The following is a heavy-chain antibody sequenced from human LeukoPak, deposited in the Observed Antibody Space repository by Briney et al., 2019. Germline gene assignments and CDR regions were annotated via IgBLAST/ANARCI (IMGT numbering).Heavy chain of an antibody. CDR3: AKTSSGRYYMDV. J-gene: IGHJ6*03. CDR1: GYTFTSYA. Sequence: GASVKVSCKASGYTFTSYAMHWVRQAPGQRLEWMGWINAGNGNTKYSQKFQGRVTITRDTSASTAYMELSSLRAEDTAVYYCAKTSSGRYYMDVWGKGTTVTVSS. CDR2: INAGNGNT. V-gene: IGHV1-3*01. D-gene: IGHD6-25*01.